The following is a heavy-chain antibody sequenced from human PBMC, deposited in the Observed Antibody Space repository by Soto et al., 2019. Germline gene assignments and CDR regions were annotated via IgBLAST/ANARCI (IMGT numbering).Heavy chain of an antibody. Sequence: PGESLKISCKAPGYTFTDAWIGWVRQMPGKGLEWMGIVYPGDSQTRYNPSFQGQITISADKSITTAYLQWTSLKASDSAMYYCARQKGYWGQGTLVTVSS. CDR2: VYPGDSQT. CDR1: GYTFTDAW. CDR3: ARQKGY. J-gene: IGHJ4*02. V-gene: IGHV5-51*01.